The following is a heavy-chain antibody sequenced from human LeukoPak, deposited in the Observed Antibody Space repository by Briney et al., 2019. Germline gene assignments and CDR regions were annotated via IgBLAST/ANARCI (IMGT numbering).Heavy chain of an antibody. D-gene: IGHD2/OR15-2a*01. CDR1: GGSISSSSYF. CDR3: TRLEGDFGPAY. V-gene: IGHV4-39*01. Sequence: PSETLSLTCTVSGGSISSSSYFWGWIRQPPEKGLEWIGSIYYSGSSYYNPSLKSRVTISVDTSKNQFSLRLNSVTAADTAVYYCTRLEGDFGPAYWGQGTVVTVSS. CDR2: IYYSGSS. J-gene: IGHJ4*02.